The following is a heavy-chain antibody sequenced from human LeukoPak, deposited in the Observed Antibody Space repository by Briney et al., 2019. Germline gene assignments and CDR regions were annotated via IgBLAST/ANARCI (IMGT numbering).Heavy chain of an antibody. Sequence: KSSETLSLTCTVSGYSISSGYYWGWIRQPPGKGLEWIGSIYHSGSTYYNPSLKSRVTISVDTSKNQFSLKLSSVTAADTAVYYCARGQERNWFDPWGQGTLVTVSS. J-gene: IGHJ5*02. CDR3: ARGQERNWFDP. V-gene: IGHV4-38-2*02. CDR2: IYHSGST. D-gene: IGHD5-24*01. CDR1: GYSISSGYY.